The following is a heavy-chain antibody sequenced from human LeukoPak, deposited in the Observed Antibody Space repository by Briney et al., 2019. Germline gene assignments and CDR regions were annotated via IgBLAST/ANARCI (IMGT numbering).Heavy chain of an antibody. V-gene: IGHV3-7*01. CDR1: GFTFSSYW. Sequence: GGSLRLSCAASGFTFSSYWMTWVRQAPGKGLEWVANIKQDGSEKYSVDSPKGRFTISRDNAKKLLYLQMNSLRVEDTAVYYCARVGPPYYYYYMDIWGKGSTVTVSS. CDR2: IKQDGSEK. J-gene: IGHJ6*03. CDR3: ARVGPPYYYYYMDI.